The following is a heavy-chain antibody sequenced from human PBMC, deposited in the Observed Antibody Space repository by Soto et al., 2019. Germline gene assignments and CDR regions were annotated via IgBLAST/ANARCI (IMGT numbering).Heavy chain of an antibody. Sequence: SETLSLSYDVHGGSFSRYWWWWNRQPPGKGLEWIGEINHSGSTNYNPSLKTRVTISLDTSKNQFSLKLNSVTAADSAVYFCARLEGLATISYYFDYWGQGTLVTVSS. V-gene: IGHV4-34*01. CDR1: GGSFSRYW. CDR2: INHSGST. CDR3: ARLEGLATISYYFDY. D-gene: IGHD3-9*01. J-gene: IGHJ4*02.